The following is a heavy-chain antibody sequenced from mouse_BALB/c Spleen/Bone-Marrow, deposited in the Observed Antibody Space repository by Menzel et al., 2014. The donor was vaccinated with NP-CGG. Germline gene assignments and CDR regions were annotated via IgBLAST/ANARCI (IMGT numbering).Heavy chain of an antibody. CDR2: IWAGGAT. D-gene: IGHD2-12*01. CDR1: GFSLTNFG. CDR3: ARVLRRSQDAMDY. Sequence: VMLVESGPGLVAPSQSLSITCTVSGFSLTNFGVHWVRQPPGKGPEWLGIIWAGGATDYHSALMSRLIISKDNSKGQVFLKMNSLQTDDTAMYYCARVLRRSQDAMDYWGQGTSVTVSS. V-gene: IGHV2-9*02. J-gene: IGHJ4*01.